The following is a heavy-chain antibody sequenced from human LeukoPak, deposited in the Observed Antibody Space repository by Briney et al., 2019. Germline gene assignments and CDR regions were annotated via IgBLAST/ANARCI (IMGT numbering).Heavy chain of an antibody. J-gene: IGHJ4*02. D-gene: IGHD6-6*01. CDR1: GFTFSSYA. Sequence: GGSLRLSCAASGFTFSSYAMSWVRQAPGKGLEWVSAISGSGGSTYYADSVKGRFTISRDNSKNSLYLQMNSLRAEDTAVYYCARDRGSYSSSSGLGYWGQGTLVTVSS. V-gene: IGHV3-23*01. CDR2: ISGSGGST. CDR3: ARDRGSYSSSSGLGY.